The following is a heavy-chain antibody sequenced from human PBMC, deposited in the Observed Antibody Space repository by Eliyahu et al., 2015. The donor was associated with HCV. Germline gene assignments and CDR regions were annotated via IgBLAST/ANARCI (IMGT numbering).Heavy chain of an antibody. CDR2: INPNSGGT. V-gene: IGHV1-2*02. CDR1: GFTFTNPY. Sequence: QELLVQSGAXXKKPGASVKVXCKASGFTFTNPYMXXVRQGPGQGLEXMGWINPNSGGTNYAQRFQGRVTMARDRSITTAYMELSRLRSDDTAMYYCARQFGDSFDIWGQGTMVTVSS. D-gene: IGHD3-3*01. J-gene: IGHJ3*02. CDR3: ARQFGDSFDI.